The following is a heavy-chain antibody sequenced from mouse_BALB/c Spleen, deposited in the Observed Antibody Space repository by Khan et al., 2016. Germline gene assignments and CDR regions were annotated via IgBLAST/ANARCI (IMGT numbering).Heavy chain of an antibody. CDR2: ISYSGST. V-gene: IGHV3-2*02. Sequence: EVQLQESGPGLVKPSQSLSLTCTVTGYSITSDYAWNWIRQFPGNKLEWMGYISYSGSTSYNPSLKSRISITRDTSKNQFFLKLNSVTTEDTATCYCARSNNYGNSPAWLAYWGQGTLVAVSA. J-gene: IGHJ3*01. D-gene: IGHD1-1*01. CDR1: GYSITSDYA. CDR3: ARSNNYGNSPAWLAY.